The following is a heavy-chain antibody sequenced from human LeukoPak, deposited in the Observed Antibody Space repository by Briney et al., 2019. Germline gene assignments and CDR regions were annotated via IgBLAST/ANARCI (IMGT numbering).Heavy chain of an antibody. Sequence: GGSLRLSCAASGFTFSDYWMSWVRQAPGKGLEWVANIKQDGSEKYYVDSVKGRFTVSRDNSLNTLHLQMNSLKTEDTAVYYCAREFGHNRWYFDYWGQGALVTVSS. D-gene: IGHD5-24*01. CDR2: IKQDGSEK. V-gene: IGHV3-7*01. CDR1: GFTFSDYW. CDR3: AREFGHNRWYFDY. J-gene: IGHJ4*02.